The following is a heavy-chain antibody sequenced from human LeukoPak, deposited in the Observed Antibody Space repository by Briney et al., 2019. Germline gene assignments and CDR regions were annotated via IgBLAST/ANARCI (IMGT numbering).Heavy chain of an antibody. CDR2: INTNTGNP. V-gene: IGHV7-4-1*02. J-gene: IGHJ4*02. CDR3: ARDPAYYDFWSGYYTGLNPYYFDY. CDR1: GYTFTSYA. Sequence: GASVKVSCKASGYTFTSYAINWVRQAPGQGLEWMGWINTNTGNPTYAQGFTGRFVFSLDTSVSTAYLQISSLKAEDTAVYYCARDPAYYDFWSGYYTGLNPYYFDYWGQGTLVTVSS. D-gene: IGHD3-3*01.